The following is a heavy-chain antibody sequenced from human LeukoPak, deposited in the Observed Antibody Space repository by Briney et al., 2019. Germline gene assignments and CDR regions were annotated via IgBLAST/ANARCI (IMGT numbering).Heavy chain of an antibody. V-gene: IGHV3-7*03. Sequence: GGSLRLSCAASGFTFSSYWMSWVRQAPGKGLEWVANIKQDGSEKHYVDSVKGRFTISRDKAKNSLYLQMNSLRAEDTALYYCARVEYSSSPIDYWGQGTLVTVSS. CDR3: ARVEYSSSPIDY. D-gene: IGHD6-6*01. J-gene: IGHJ4*02. CDR1: GFTFSSYW. CDR2: IKQDGSEK.